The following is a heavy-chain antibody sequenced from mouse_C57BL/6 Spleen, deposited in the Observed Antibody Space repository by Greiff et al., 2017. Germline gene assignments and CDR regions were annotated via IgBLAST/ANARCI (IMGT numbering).Heavy chain of an antibody. J-gene: IGHJ2*01. CDR1: GFTFSSYA. CDR3: ARDTY. Sequence: EVKLQESGGGLVKPGGSLKLSCAASGFTFSSYAMSWVRQTPEKRLEWVATISDGGSYTYYPDNVKGRFTISRDNARNNPYLQMGHLRSENTAMYYGARDTYWGQGTTLTVPS. V-gene: IGHV5-4*01. CDR2: ISDGGSYT.